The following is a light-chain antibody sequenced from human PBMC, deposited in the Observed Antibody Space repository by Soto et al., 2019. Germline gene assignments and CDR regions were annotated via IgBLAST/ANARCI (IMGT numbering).Light chain of an antibody. CDR2: DVS. V-gene: IGLV2-14*01. CDR3: SSYTSSSTYYV. Sequence: QSVLTQPASVSGSPGQSITISCTGTSSDVGGYNCVSWYQQHPGKAPKLTIYDVSNRPSGVSNRFSGSKSGNTASLTISGLQAEDEADYYCSSYTSSSTYYVFGTGTKVTVL. CDR1: SSDVGGYNC. J-gene: IGLJ1*01.